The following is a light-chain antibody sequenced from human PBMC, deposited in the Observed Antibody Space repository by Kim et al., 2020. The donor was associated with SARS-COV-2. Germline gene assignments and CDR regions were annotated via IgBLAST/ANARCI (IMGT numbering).Light chain of an antibody. CDR1: QSLVYSDGNTY. CDR2: KVS. J-gene: IGKJ5*01. Sequence: DVVMTQSPLSLPVTLGQPASISCRSSQSLVYSDGNTYLNWFQQRPGHSPRRLIYKVSNRDSGVPDRFSGSGSGTDFTLKISRVESEDVWVYYCMQGIHAITFGPGARLEI. CDR3: MQGIHAIT. V-gene: IGKV2-30*01.